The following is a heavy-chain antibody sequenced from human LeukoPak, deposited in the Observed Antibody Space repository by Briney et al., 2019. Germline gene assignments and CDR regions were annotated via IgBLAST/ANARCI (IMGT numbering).Heavy chain of an antibody. J-gene: IGHJ2*01. D-gene: IGHD2-21*02. V-gene: IGHV4-34*01. CDR1: GGSFSGYY. CDR2: INHSGST. CDR3: ARKIGVVTPRYFDL. Sequence: SETLSLTCAVYGGSFSGYYWSWIRQPPGKGLEWIGEINHSGSTNYNPSLKSRVTISVDTSKNQFSLKLSSVTAADTAVYYCARKIGVVTPRYFDLWGRGTLVTVSS.